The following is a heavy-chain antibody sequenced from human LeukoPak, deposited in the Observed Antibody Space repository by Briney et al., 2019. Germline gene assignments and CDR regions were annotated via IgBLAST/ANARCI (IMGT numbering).Heavy chain of an antibody. D-gene: IGHD3-3*01. J-gene: IGHJ4*02. CDR1: GFTFSSYT. Sequence: PGGSLRLSCAVSGFTFSSYTMTWVRQAPGKGLEWVSSISSSSSYIYYGDSVKGRLTISRDNAKNSLYLQMNSLRAEDTAVYYCARDSGSGYYRDYWGQGTLVTVSS. CDR2: ISSSSSYI. V-gene: IGHV3-21*01. CDR3: ARDSGSGYYRDY.